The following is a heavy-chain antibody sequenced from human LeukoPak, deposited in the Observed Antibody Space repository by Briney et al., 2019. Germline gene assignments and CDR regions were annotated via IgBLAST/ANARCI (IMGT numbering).Heavy chain of an antibody. V-gene: IGHV3-21*01. Sequence: PGGSLTLSCTASGFTFSSYSMNWVRQAPGQGLEWVSSISSSSSYIYYADSVKGRFSISRDNSKNTLYLQMNSLRAEDTAVYYCVKDRLGEAYGMDVWGEGTTVTVSS. D-gene: IGHD3-10*01. J-gene: IGHJ6*04. CDR2: ISSSSSYI. CDR1: GFTFSSYS. CDR3: VKDRLGEAYGMDV.